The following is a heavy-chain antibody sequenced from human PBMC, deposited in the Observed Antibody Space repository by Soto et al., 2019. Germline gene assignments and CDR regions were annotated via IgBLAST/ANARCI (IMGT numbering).Heavy chain of an antibody. V-gene: IGHV3-30*18. CDR1: GFTFSSYG. D-gene: IGHD3-9*01. Sequence: QVQLVESGGGVVQPGRSLRLSCAASGFTFSSYGMHWVRQAPGKGLEWVAVISYDGSNKYYADSVKGRFTISRDNSKNTLYLQMNSLRAEDTAVYYCAKDRGGRYFDWFDYWGQGTLVTVSS. CDR3: AKDRGGRYFDWFDY. CDR2: ISYDGSNK. J-gene: IGHJ4*02.